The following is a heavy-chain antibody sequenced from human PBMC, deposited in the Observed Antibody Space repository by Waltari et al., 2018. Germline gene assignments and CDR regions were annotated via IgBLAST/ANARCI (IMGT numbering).Heavy chain of an antibody. Sequence: EVQLVESGGGLVKPGGSLRLSCAASGFSFNAYTMNWVRQTPGKGLGWVSSIGRSSTYTYYADSVKGRFTISRDNAANSLYLEMNALRPEDTAVYYCASHLEDFYYYMDVWGKGTTVTVSS. CDR1: GFSFNAYT. CDR2: IGRSSTYT. V-gene: IGHV3-21*06. J-gene: IGHJ6*03. CDR3: ASHLEDFYYYMDV.